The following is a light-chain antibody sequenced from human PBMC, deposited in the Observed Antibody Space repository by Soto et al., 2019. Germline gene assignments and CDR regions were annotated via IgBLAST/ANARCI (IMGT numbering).Light chain of an antibody. Sequence: QSVPTQPPSASGTPGQRVTISCSGSSSNIGSNAVNWYQQLPGTAPTLLIYSNNQRPSGVPDRFSGSKSGTSASLAVNGLQSEDEADYYCAAWDDSLNGPLFGGGTKLTVL. CDR1: SSNIGSNA. V-gene: IGLV1-44*01. CDR3: AAWDDSLNGPL. CDR2: SNN. J-gene: IGLJ3*02.